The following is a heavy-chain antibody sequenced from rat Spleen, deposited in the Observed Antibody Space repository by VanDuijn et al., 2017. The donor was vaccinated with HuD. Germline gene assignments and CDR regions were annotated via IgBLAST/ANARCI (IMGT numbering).Heavy chain of an antibody. V-gene: IGHV5S10*01. CDR3: TARRAYGNYIGWFTY. CDR2: IIYDGSRT. CDR1: GFTFSDYN. Sequence: EVQLVESGGGLVQPGRSLKLSCTASGFTFSDYNMAWVRQAPKKGLEWVATIIYDGSRTFYRNSVKGRFTISRDNAKSTLYLQMDSLRSEDTATYYCTARRAYGNYIGWFTYWGQGTLVTVSS. J-gene: IGHJ3*01. D-gene: IGHD1-2*01.